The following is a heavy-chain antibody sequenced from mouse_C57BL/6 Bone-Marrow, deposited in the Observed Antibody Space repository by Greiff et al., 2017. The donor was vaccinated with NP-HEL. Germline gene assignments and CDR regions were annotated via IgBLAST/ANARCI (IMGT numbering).Heavy chain of an antibody. J-gene: IGHJ2*01. CDR2: IDPSDSET. V-gene: IGHV1-52*01. D-gene: IGHD2-3*01. CDR3: ARGAYGGYLRGDY. Sequence: QVQLQQPGAELVRPGSSVKLSCKASGYTFTSYWMHWVKQRPIQGLEWIGNIDPSDSETHYNQKFKDKATLTVDKSSSTAYMQLSSLTSEDSAVYYCARGAYGGYLRGDYWGQGTTLTVSS. CDR1: GYTFTSYW.